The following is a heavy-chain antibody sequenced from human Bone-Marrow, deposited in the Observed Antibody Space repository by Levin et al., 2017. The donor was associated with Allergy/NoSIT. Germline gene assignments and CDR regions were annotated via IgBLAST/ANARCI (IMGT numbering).Heavy chain of an antibody. V-gene: IGHV3-9*01. D-gene: IGHD3-3*01. CDR1: GFTFDDYA. CDR3: AKDSAVRFLEGLLDY. J-gene: IGHJ4*02. Sequence: PGGSLRLSCAASGFTFDDYAMHWVRQAPGKGLEWVSGISWNSGSIGYADSVKGRFTISRDNAKNSLYLQMNSLRAEDTALYYCAKDSAVRFLEGLLDYWGQGTLVTVSS. CDR2: ISWNSGSI.